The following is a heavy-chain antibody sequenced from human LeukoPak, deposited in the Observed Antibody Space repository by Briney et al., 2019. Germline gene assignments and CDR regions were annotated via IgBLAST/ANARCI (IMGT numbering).Heavy chain of an antibody. CDR1: GFTFSSYW. CDR2: INSDGSST. J-gene: IGHJ6*02. CDR3: AKEGIAATNLYYGLDV. Sequence: PGGSLRLSCAASGFTFSSYWMHWVRQAPGKGLVWVSRINSDGSSTSYADPVKGRFTISRDNAKNSLYLQMNSLRAEDTAIYYCAKEGIAATNLYYGLDVWGQGTTVTVSS. V-gene: IGHV3-74*01. D-gene: IGHD6-13*01.